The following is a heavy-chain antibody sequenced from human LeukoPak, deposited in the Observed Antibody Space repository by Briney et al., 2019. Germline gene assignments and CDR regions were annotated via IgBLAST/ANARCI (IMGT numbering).Heavy chain of an antibody. J-gene: IGHJ4*02. D-gene: IGHD4/OR15-4a*01. Sequence: TASETLSLTCAVYGGSFSGYYWSWIRQPPGKGLEWIGEINHSGSTNYNPSLKSRVTISVDTSKNQFSLKLSSVTAADTAGYYCARSMGPPRKDYGPLDYWGQGTLVTVSS. CDR3: ARSMGPPRKDYGPLDY. CDR1: GGSFSGYY. V-gene: IGHV4-34*01. CDR2: INHSGST.